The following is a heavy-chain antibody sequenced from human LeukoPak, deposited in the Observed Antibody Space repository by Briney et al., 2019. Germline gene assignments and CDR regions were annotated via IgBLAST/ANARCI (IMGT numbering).Heavy chain of an antibody. V-gene: IGHV4-39*07. D-gene: IGHD5-24*01. CDR1: GGSISSSSYY. CDR2: IYYSGST. Sequence: SETLSLTCTVSGGSISSSSYYWGWIRQPPGKGLEWIGSIYYSGSTYYNPSLKSRVPISLDQSKTQLSLKLSSVTAADTAVYYCTRTREEMAPFDAFDIWGQGTMVTVSS. J-gene: IGHJ3*02. CDR3: TRTREEMAPFDAFDI.